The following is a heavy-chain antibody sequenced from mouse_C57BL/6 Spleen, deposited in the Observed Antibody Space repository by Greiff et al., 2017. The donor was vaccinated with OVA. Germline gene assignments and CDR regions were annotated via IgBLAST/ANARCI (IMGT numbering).Heavy chain of an antibody. CDR1: GYTFTSYW. J-gene: IGHJ4*01. CDR2: IDPSDSYT. Sequence: QVQLQQPGAELVRPGPSVKLSCKASGYTFTSYWMHWVKQRPGQGLEWIGVIDPSDSYTNYNQKFKGKATLTVDTSSSTAYMQLSSLTSEDSAVYYCARSRGLRRDYAMDYWGQGTSVTVSS. V-gene: IGHV1-59*01. CDR3: ARSRGLRRDYAMDY. D-gene: IGHD2-4*01.